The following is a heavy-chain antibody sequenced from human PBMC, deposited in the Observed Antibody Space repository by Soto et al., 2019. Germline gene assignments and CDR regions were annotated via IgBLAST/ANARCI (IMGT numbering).Heavy chain of an antibody. CDR2: ISYDGSNK. V-gene: IGHV3-30*18. CDR3: AKDEAAAATDYYYGMDV. J-gene: IGHJ6*02. CDR1: GFTFSSYG. D-gene: IGHD6-13*01. Sequence: GGSLRLSCAASGFTFSSYGMHWVRQAPGKGLEWVAGISYDGSNKYYADSVKGRFSITRDNSKNTLYLQMNSLRAEDTAVYYCAKDEAAAATDYYYGMDVWGQGTMVTVSS.